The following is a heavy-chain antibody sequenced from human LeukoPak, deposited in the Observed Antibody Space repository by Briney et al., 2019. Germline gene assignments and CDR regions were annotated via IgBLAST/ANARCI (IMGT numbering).Heavy chain of an antibody. CDR2: IYHSGST. CDR1: GGSISSTTHY. Sequence: SETLSLTCTVSGGSISSTTHYWSWIRQPPGKGLEWIGYIYHSGSTYYNPSLKSRVTISVDRSKNQFSLKLSSVTAADTAVYYCARAVDRDYCSSTSCYTSVGYWFDPWGQGTLVTVSS. J-gene: IGHJ5*02. V-gene: IGHV4-30-2*01. CDR3: ARAVDRDYCSSTSCYTSVGYWFDP. D-gene: IGHD2-2*02.